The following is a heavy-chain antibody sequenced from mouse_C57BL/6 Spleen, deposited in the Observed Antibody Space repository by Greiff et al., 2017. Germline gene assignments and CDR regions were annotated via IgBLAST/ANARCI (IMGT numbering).Heavy chain of an antibody. J-gene: IGHJ4*01. CDR2: IYPRSGNT. V-gene: IGHV1-81*01. Sequence: QVQLQQSGAELARPGASVKLSCKASGYTFTSYGISWVKQRTGQGLEWIGEIYPRSGNTYYNEKFKGKATLTADKSSSTAYMELRSLTSEDSAVYFCAREDYSNLYYAMDYWGQGTSVTVSS. CDR1: GYTFTSYG. CDR3: AREDYSNLYYAMDY. D-gene: IGHD2-5*01.